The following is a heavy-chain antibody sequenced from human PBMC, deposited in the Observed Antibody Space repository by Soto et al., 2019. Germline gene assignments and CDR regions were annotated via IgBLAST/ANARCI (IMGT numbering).Heavy chain of an antibody. D-gene: IGHD3-10*01. CDR1: GGSISSGGYS. J-gene: IGHJ3*02. Sequence: QLQLQESGSGLVKPSQTLSLTCAVSGGSISSGGYSWSWLRQPPGKGLEWIGYIYHSGSTYYNPSLKSRVTISVDRSKNQFSLKLSSVTAADTAVYYCARHYMVRGGYAFDIWGQGTMVTVSS. CDR3: ARHYMVRGGYAFDI. CDR2: IYHSGST. V-gene: IGHV4-30-2*01.